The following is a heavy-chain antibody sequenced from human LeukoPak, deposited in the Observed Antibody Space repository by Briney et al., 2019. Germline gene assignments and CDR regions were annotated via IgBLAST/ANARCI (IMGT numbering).Heavy chain of an antibody. CDR1: GGSFSGYY. V-gene: IGHV4-34*01. CDR3: ARGSHSSGWYL. CDR2: INHSEST. Sequence: SETLSLTCAVYGGSFSGYYWSWIRQPPGQGLEWIVEINHSESTNYNPSLKSRVTISVDTSTTQFSLKLSSVTAADTAVYYCARGSHSSGWYLWGHGTLVTVSS. D-gene: IGHD6-13*01. J-gene: IGHJ5*02.